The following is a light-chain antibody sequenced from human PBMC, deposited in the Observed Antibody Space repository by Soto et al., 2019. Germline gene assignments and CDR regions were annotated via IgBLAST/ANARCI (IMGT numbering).Light chain of an antibody. Sequence: DIQMTQSPSSLSASVGDSVTITCRTSQHVDRYLSWYQQIPGRAPKLLMYSASSLVSGVPPRFRGSASGTEFTLSISSLQREDFATYFCQQSSNIPWTFGQGTKVEMK. CDR2: SAS. CDR3: QQSSNIPWT. V-gene: IGKV1-39*01. J-gene: IGKJ1*01. CDR1: QHVDRY.